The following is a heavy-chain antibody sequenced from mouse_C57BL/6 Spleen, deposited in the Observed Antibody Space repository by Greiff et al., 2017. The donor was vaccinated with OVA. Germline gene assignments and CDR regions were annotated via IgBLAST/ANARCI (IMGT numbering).Heavy chain of an antibody. V-gene: IGHV1-54*01. CDR1: GYAFTNYL. J-gene: IGHJ2*01. CDR3: ASGGFLGDFDY. CDR2: INPGSGGT. Sequence: QVQLQQSGAELVRPGTSVKVSCKASGYAFTNYLIEWVKQRPGQGLEWIGVINPGSGGTNYNEKFKGKATLTADKSSSTAYMQLSSLTSEDSAVYFCASGGFLGDFDYWGQGTTLTVSS.